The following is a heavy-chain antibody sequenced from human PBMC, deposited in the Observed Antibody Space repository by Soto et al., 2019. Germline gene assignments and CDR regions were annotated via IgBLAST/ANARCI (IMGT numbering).Heavy chain of an antibody. J-gene: IGHJ4*02. CDR2: IWYDGSNK. V-gene: IGHV3-33*01. CDR1: GFTFSSYG. D-gene: IGHD6-19*01. CDR3: GRAMKAVAAFDY. Sequence: QVQLVESGGGVVQPGRSLRLSCAASGFTFSSYGMHWVRQAPGKGLEWVAVIWYDGSNKYYADSVKGRFTISRDNSKNTLYLQMNSLRAEDTAVYYCGRAMKAVAAFDYWGQGTLVTVSS.